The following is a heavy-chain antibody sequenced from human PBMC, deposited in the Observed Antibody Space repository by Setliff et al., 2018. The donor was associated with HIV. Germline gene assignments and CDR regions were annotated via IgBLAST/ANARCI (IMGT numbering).Heavy chain of an antibody. J-gene: IGHJ4*02. CDR2: IYPYDSDT. D-gene: IGHD3-9*01. V-gene: IGHV5-51*01. CDR1: GYNFNTYR. CDR3: ATQNDVLTGYWDY. Sequence: GESLKISCKGSGYNFNTYRIAWVRQMPGKGLEWMGIIYPYDSDTRYSPSFQGQVTISADKSISTAYVQWSGLKASDTAIYYCATQNDVLTGYWDYWGRGTQVTVSS.